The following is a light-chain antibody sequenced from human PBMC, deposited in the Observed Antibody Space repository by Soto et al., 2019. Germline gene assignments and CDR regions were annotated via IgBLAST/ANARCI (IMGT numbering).Light chain of an antibody. J-gene: IGKJ1*01. Sequence: EIVLTQSPGTLSLSPGERATLSCRASQSVFSNYLAWYQQNPGQPPRRLIHGASSRATGIPDRFSGSGSGTDFPLTISRLETEDFAVYYCQQYGSSRWTFGQGTKV. V-gene: IGKV3-20*01. CDR1: QSVFSNY. CDR3: QQYGSSRWT. CDR2: GAS.